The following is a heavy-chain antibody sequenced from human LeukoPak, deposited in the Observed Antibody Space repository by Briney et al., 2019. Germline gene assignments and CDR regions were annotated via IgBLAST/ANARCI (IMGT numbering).Heavy chain of an antibody. D-gene: IGHD3-22*01. CDR2: ISYDGSNK. CDR3: ARAGKLGYYDSSGPFDY. V-gene: IGHV3-30*04. CDR1: GFTFSSYA. Sequence: PGGSLRLSCAASGFTFSSYAMHWVRQAPGKGLEWVAVISYDGSNKYYADSVKGRFTISRDNSKNTLYLQMNSLRAEDTAVYYFARAGKLGYYDSSGPFDYWGQGTLVTVSS. J-gene: IGHJ4*02.